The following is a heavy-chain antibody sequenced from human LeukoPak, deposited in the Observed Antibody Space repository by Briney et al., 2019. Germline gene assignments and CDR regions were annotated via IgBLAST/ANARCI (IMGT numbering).Heavy chain of an antibody. CDR3: ARDRPHYDILTGYYIDYYYYMDV. CDR1: GFTFSSYW. D-gene: IGHD3-9*01. J-gene: IGHJ6*03. V-gene: IGHV4-4*07. Sequence: GSLRLSCAASGFTFSSYWMSWIRQPAGKGLEWIGRIYTSGSTNYNPSLKSRVTMSVDTSKNQFSLKLSSVTAADTAVYYCARDRPHYDILTGYYIDYYYYMDVWGKGTTVTISS. CDR2: IYTSGST.